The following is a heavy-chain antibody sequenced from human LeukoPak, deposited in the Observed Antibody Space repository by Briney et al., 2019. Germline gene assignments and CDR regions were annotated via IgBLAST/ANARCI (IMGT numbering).Heavy chain of an antibody. V-gene: IGHV1-69*13. CDR2: IIPIFGTA. Sequence: ASVKVFCKASGGTFSSYAISWGRQAPGQGLEWMGGIIPIFGTANYAQKFQGRVTITADESTSTAYMELSSLRSEDTAVYYCARARYCSSTSCYFDYWGQGTLVTVSS. CDR1: GGTFSSYA. CDR3: ARARYCSSTSCYFDY. J-gene: IGHJ4*02. D-gene: IGHD2-2*01.